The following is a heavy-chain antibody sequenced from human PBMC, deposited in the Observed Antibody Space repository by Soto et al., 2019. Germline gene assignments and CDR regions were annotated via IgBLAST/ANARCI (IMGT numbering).Heavy chain of an antibody. CDR2: IIPIFGTA. D-gene: IGHD6-13*01. CDR1: GGPLISYA. V-gene: IGHV1-69*01. Sequence: SVKGSCQASGGPLISYAIGWVRQAPGQGLEWMGGIIPIFGTANYAQKFQGRVTITADESTSTAYMELSSLRSEDTAVYYCARPIYTSSWLGWFDPWGQRTLVTVSS. CDR3: ARPIYTSSWLGWFDP. J-gene: IGHJ5*02.